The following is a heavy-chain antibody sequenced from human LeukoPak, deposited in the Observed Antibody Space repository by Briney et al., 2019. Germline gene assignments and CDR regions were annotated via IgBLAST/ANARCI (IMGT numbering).Heavy chain of an antibody. Sequence: GGSLRLSCAASGFTFSDYYMSWIRQAPGKGLEWVSYISSSGSTIYYADSVKGRFTTSRDNAKNSLYLQMSSLRAEDTAVYYCARSNCGGDCYHLDYWGQGTLVTVSS. CDR3: ARSNCGGDCYHLDY. D-gene: IGHD2-21*02. V-gene: IGHV3-11*01. CDR2: ISSSGSTI. J-gene: IGHJ4*02. CDR1: GFTFSDYY.